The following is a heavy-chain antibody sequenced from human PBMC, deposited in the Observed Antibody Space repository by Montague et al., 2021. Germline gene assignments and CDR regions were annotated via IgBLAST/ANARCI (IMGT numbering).Heavy chain of an antibody. D-gene: IGHD2-15*01. J-gene: IGHJ5*02. CDR1: GGSISSASYY. Sequence: ETLSLTCTVSGGSISSASYYWGWIRQPPGKGLEFIGVIYYNGTTYYNPSLKSRVTVSMDTSKNQFSLKLSSVTAADTAVYYCARSLYCRGGSCYSGFDPWGQGTLVTASS. V-gene: IGHV4-39*01. CDR3: ARSLYCRGGSCYSGFDP. CDR2: IYYNGTT.